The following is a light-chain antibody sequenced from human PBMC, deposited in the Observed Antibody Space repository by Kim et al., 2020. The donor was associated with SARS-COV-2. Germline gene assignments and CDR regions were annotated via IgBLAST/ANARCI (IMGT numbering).Light chain of an antibody. CDR3: NSRDSSGDRWL. Sequence: SSELTQDPAVSVALGQTVRITCQGDSLRKYYATWYQQKPGQAPVLVIYGNSNRPSGIPDRFSCSSSGNTGSLTITGAQAEDEADYYCNSRDSSGDRWLFG. V-gene: IGLV3-19*01. CDR1: SLRKYY. CDR2: GNS. J-gene: IGLJ3*02.